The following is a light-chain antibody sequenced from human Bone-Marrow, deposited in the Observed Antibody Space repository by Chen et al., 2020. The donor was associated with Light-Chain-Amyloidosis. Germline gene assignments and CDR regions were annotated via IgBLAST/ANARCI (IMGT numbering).Light chain of an antibody. CDR3: AAWDGSLSGYV. CDR1: SSNIGFNY. Sequence: QSVLTHPPSASGTPGQRVTISCSGASSNIGFNYVYLYQHFPGAAPKLLIHRNNQRPSGVPDRFFASKSGTSAFLAISGLRSEDEADYYCAAWDGSLSGYVFGTGTKVIVL. J-gene: IGLJ1*01. V-gene: IGLV1-47*01. CDR2: RNN.